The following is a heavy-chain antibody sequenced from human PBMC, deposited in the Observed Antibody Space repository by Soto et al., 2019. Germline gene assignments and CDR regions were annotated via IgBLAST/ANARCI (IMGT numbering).Heavy chain of an antibody. CDR2: ISGSGGST. J-gene: IGHJ6*03. CDR3: AKRPRKRAVTNYYYYYYMDV. Sequence: GGSLRLSCAASGFTFSSYAMSWVRQAPGKGLEWVSAISGSGGSTYYADSVKGRFTISRDNSKNTLYLQMNSLRAEDTAVYYCAKRPRKRAVTNYYYYYYMDVWGKGTTVTVSS. CDR1: GFTFSSYA. D-gene: IGHD4-17*01. V-gene: IGHV3-23*01.